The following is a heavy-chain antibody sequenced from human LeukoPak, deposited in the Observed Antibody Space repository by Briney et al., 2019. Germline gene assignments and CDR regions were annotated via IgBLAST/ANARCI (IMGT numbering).Heavy chain of an antibody. Sequence: SETLSLTCTVSGDSISSYWWSWIRQSPGKGLEWIGYIHYSGSTKYNPSFKSRVTISVDTSKNQFSLKVSSVTAADTAVYYCARHRGYDLFDHWGQGTLVTVSS. CDR2: IHYSGST. V-gene: IGHV4-59*08. D-gene: IGHD5-12*01. CDR3: ARHRGYDLFDH. J-gene: IGHJ4*02. CDR1: GDSISSYW.